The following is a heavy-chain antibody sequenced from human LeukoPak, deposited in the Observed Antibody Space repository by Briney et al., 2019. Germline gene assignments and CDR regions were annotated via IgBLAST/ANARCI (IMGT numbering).Heavy chain of an antibody. V-gene: IGHV3-11*04. J-gene: IGHJ3*02. D-gene: IGHD4-11*01. CDR2: ISSSSSTI. CDR1: GFTFSDYY. Sequence: GGSLRLSCAASGFTFSDYYMSWIRQAPGKGLEWVSYISSSSSTIYYADSVKGRFTISRDNAKNSLYLQMNSLRAEDTAVYYCARDPEKVTTVAFDIWGQGTMVTVSS. CDR3: ARDPEKVTTVAFDI.